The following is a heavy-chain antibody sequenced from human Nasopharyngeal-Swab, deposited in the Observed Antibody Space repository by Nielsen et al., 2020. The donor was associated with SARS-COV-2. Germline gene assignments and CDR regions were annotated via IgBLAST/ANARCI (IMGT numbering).Heavy chain of an antibody. V-gene: IGHV1-69*13. Sequence: SVKVSCKASVSTFTSYAISWVRQAPGQGLEWMGGIIPIFGTANYAQKFQGRVTITADESTSTAHMELSSLRSEDTAVYYCARRPTTVTTWWFDPWGQGTLVTVSS. CDR3: ARRPTTVTTWWFDP. D-gene: IGHD4-11*01. J-gene: IGHJ5*02. CDR1: VSTFTSYA. CDR2: IIPIFGTA.